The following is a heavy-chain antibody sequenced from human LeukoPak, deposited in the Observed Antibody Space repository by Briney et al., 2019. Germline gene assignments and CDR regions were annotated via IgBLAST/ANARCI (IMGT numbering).Heavy chain of an antibody. V-gene: IGHV3-7*03. CDR2: IKTDGSEK. D-gene: IGHD1-26*01. J-gene: IGHJ6*03. CDR3: ARGGGAAGYYYYMDV. Sequence: GGSLRLSCAASGLTVSSNYMSWVRQAPGKGLEWVANIKTDGSEKYYVDSVKGRFTISRDNAKNSLYLQMNSLRAEDTALYHCARGGGAAGYYYYMDVWGKGTTVTVSS. CDR1: GLTVSSNY.